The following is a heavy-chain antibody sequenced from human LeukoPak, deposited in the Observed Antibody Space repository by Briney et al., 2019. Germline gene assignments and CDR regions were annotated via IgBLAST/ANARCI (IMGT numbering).Heavy chain of an antibody. V-gene: IGHV4-34*01. D-gene: IGHD2-2*01. Sequence: SETLSLTCAVYGGSFSGYYWSWIRQPPGKGLEWIGEINHSGSTNYNPSLKSRVTISVDTSKNQFSLKLSSVTAADTAVYYCARDRTLRVVVPAARGWFDPWGQGTLVTVSS. CDR2: INHSGST. CDR3: ARDRTLRVVVPAARGWFDP. CDR1: GGSFSGYY. J-gene: IGHJ5*02.